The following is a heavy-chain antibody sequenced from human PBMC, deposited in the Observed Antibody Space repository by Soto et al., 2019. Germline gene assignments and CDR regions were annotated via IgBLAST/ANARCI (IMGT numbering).Heavy chain of an antibody. J-gene: IGHJ4*02. CDR2: IKSKTDGGTT. CDR1: GFTFSNAW. Sequence: GGSLRLSCAASGFTFSNAWMSWVRQAPGKGLEWVGRIKSKTDGGTTDYAAPVKGRFTISRDDSKNTLYLQMNSLKTEDTAVYYCPTYYYDSSGSTYYFDYWGQGTLVTVSS. CDR3: PTYYYDSSGSTYYFDY. D-gene: IGHD3-22*01. V-gene: IGHV3-15*01.